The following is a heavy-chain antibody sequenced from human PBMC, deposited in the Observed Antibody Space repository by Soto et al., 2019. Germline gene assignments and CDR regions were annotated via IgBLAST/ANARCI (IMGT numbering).Heavy chain of an antibody. Sequence: QVQLQQWGAGLLKPSETLSLTCVVYGGSFSGYYWSWIRQPPGKGLEWIGEINHSGSTNYNPSLKSRVTISVDTSKKQFSLKLSSVTAADTAVYYGARGFRFCSGGSCYSGWFDPWGQGTLVTVSS. CDR1: GGSFSGYY. D-gene: IGHD2-15*01. CDR3: ARGFRFCSGGSCYSGWFDP. V-gene: IGHV4-34*01. J-gene: IGHJ5*02. CDR2: INHSGST.